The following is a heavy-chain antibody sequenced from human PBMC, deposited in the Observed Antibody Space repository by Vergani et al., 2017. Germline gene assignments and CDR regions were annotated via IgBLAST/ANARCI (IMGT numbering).Heavy chain of an antibody. Sequence: EVQLVESGGGLVQPGGSLRLSCAASGFTFSSYEMNWVRQAPGKGLEWVSAISGSGGSTYYADSVKGRFTISRDNSKNTLYLQMNSLRAEDTAVYYCAKAGKRTVVTWANDYWGQGTLVTVSS. D-gene: IGHD4-23*01. V-gene: IGHV3-23*04. J-gene: IGHJ4*02. CDR2: ISGSGGST. CDR1: GFTFSSYE. CDR3: AKAGKRTVVTWANDY.